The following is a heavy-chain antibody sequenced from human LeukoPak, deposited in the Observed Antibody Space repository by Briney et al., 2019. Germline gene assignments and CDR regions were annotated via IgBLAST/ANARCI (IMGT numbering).Heavy chain of an antibody. CDR1: GGSISSGDYY. D-gene: IGHD2-2*01. Sequence: PSQTLSLTCTVSGGSISSGDYYWSWIRQPPGKGLEWIGYIYYSGSTYYSPSLKSRVTISVDTSKNQFSLKLSSVTAADTAVYYCAREEAGIVVVPAARGHAFDIWGQGTMVTVSS. V-gene: IGHV4-30-4*08. J-gene: IGHJ3*02. CDR3: AREEAGIVVVPAARGHAFDI. CDR2: IYYSGST.